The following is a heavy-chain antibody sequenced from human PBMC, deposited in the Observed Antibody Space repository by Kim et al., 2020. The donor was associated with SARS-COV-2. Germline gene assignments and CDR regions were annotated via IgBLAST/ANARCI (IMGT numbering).Heavy chain of an antibody. CDR1: GFTFSTYA. V-gene: IGHV3-13*01. Sequence: GGSLRLSCVTSGFTFSTYAMHWVRQVPGKGLEWVAVSASTGDTYYLDSVKGRLTISREDAKNSLFLQMNSLTPGDTAGYYCARGGGGEILTGYTRPYYYYGMDVWGQGTPVTVSS. CDR2: SASTGDT. D-gene: IGHD3-9*01. J-gene: IGHJ6*02. CDR3: ARGGGGEILTGYTRPYYYYGMDV.